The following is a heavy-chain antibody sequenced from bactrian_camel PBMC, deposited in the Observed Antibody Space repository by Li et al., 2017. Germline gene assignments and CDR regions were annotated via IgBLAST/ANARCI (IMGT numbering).Heavy chain of an antibody. Sequence: QVQLVESGGGSVQAGGSLRLSCAASGYTDRRYCMGWFRQRPGKEREAVAASDVGGGTDYADAVKGRFTISRDNAKNTLYLQMDSLKTEDTAVYYCATGAGCYRGSRCKRGQGPRSPSP. CDR2: SDVGGGT. V-gene: IGHV3S55*01. D-gene: IGHD3*01. CDR1: GYTDRRYC. J-gene: IGHJ4*01.